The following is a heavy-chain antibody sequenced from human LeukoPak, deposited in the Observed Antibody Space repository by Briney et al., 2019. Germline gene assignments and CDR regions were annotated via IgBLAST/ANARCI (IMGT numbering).Heavy chain of an antibody. J-gene: IGHJ4*02. Sequence: AVSLRLSCAASGFTFSDYDMHRVPQATGKGLEWVSAIGTAGDTYYTGSVKGRFAISRENAKNSLYLQMNSLRAGDTAVYYCARVAKERVGGVYYFDYWGQGTLVTVSS. V-gene: IGHV3-13*01. D-gene: IGHD1-1*01. CDR2: IGTAGDT. CDR3: ARVAKERVGGVYYFDY. CDR1: GFTFSDYD.